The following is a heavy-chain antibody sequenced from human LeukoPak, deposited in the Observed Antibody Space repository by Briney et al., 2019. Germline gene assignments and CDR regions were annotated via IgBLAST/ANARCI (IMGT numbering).Heavy chain of an antibody. V-gene: IGHV1-18*01. J-gene: IGHJ4*02. CDR3: ARVTQTDYDFDY. D-gene: IGHD4-17*01. Sequence: ASVKISCKASGYTFTSYGISWVRQAPGQGLEWMGWISAYNGNTDYAQKLQGRVTMTTDTSTSTAYMELRSLRSDDTAVYYCARVTQTDYDFDYWGQGTLVTVSS. CDR2: ISAYNGNT. CDR1: GYTFTSYG.